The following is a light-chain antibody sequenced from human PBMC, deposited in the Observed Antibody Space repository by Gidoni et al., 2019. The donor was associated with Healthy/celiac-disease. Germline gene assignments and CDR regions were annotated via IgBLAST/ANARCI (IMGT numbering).Light chain of an antibody. CDR1: QRVSSN. V-gene: IGKV3-15*01. J-gene: IGKJ2*01. CDR3: RQHSNWPRYP. Sequence: EIVMTQSPAPLSVSPGERATLSCRASQRVSSNLAWLQQKPDQAPRLLISGAYTRAPGTPARFSGSGSGTEFMLTISSLQSEDFAVFYYRQHSNWPRYPFGQGTKLEIK. CDR2: GAY.